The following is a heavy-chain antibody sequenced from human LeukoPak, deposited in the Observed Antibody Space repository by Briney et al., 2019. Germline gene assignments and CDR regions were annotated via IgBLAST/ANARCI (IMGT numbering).Heavy chain of an antibody. CDR2: IYYSGST. D-gene: IGHD3-10*01. J-gene: IGHJ3*02. CDR3: ARGTMVRGVIGAFDI. CDR1: GRSIISTSYY. Sequence: AETLSLICTVSGRSIISTSYYGGWIRQPPGKGVEWFGSIYYSGSTYYNPTLKSRVTISVDASKKHFSLQLSCVSAADTAVYYCARGTMVRGVIGAFDIWGQGTMVTVSS. V-gene: IGHV4-39*02.